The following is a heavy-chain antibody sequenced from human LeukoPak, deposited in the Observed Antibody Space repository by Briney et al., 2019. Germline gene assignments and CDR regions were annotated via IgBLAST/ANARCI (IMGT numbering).Heavy chain of an antibody. V-gene: IGHV1-46*01. D-gene: IGHD2-2*01. CDR3: ARDSTMTDGMDV. CDR1: GYTFTSYY. CDR2: INPSGGST. Sequence: ASVKVSCKASGYTFTSYYMHWVRQAPGQALEWMGIINPSGGSTSYAQKFQGRVTMTRDTSTSTVYMELSSLRSEDTAVYYCARDSTMTDGMDVWGKGTTVTVSS. J-gene: IGHJ6*04.